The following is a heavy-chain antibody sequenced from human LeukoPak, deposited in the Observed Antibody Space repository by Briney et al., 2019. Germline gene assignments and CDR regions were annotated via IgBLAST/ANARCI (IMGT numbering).Heavy chain of an antibody. V-gene: IGHV3-23*01. CDR3: AKNPDYDILTGTSFDY. J-gene: IGHJ4*02. CDR1: GGSISSS. Sequence: PSETLSLTCAVSGGSISSSQWWSWVRQPPGKGLEWVSSISDSGGNTKYADSVKGRFTISRDNSKNTLYLQMNSLRAEDTAVYYCAKNPDYDILTGTSFDYWGQGALVTVSS. D-gene: IGHD3-9*01. CDR2: ISDSGGNT.